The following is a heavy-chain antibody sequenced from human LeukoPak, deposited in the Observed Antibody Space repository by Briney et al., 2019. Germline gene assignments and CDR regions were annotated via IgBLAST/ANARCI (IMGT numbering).Heavy chain of an antibody. D-gene: IGHD3-9*01. V-gene: IGHV1-24*01. CDR3: ATFPRNAYYDILTGYTPGHFDY. CDR2: FGPEDGET. Sequence: ASVKVSCKVSGYTLTELSMHWVRQAPGKGLEWMGGFGPEDGETIYAQKFQGRVTMTEDTSTDTAYMELSSLRSEDTAVYYCATFPRNAYYDILTGYTPGHFDYWGQGTLVTVSS. J-gene: IGHJ4*02. CDR1: GYTLTELS.